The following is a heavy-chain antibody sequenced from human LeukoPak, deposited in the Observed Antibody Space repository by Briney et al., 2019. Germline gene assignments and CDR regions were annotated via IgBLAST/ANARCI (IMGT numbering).Heavy chain of an antibody. J-gene: IGHJ4*02. V-gene: IGHV3-48*03. CDR2: ISSSGGTK. CDR3: ARDTFGDTAMDLLDY. D-gene: IGHD5-18*01. Sequence: GGSLRLSCAASGLTFGSFEMNWVRQAPGKGLEWVSYISSSGGTKYNADSVRGRFTISRDNAKNSLYLQMNSLRVEDTAVHYCARDTFGDTAMDLLDYWGQGTLVTVSS. CDR1: GLTFGSFE.